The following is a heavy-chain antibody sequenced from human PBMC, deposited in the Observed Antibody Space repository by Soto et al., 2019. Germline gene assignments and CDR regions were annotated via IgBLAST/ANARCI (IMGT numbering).Heavy chain of an antibody. V-gene: IGHV1-46*01. CDR3: SRDERSSSSLLDY. D-gene: IGHD6-6*01. CDR1: GYTFTSYY. J-gene: IGHJ4*02. CDR2: INPSGGIT. Sequence: QVQLVQSGAEVKKPGASVKVSCKASGYTFTSYYMHWVRQAPGQGLEWMGIINPSGGITSYAQKLQGIVTMTRDTSTSPVYMELSSLRSEDTAVYYCSRDERSSSSLLDYWGQGTLVTVSS.